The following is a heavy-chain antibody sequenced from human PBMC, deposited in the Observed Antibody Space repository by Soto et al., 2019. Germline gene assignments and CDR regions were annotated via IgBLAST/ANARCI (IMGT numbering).Heavy chain of an antibody. V-gene: IGHV1-3*05. D-gene: IGHD2-21*02. CDR2: INAGNGNT. J-gene: IGHJ4*02. CDR3: ARSIVVVTALDY. Sequence: QVQLVQSGAEEKKPGASVKASCKASGYTFTSYAMHWVRQAPGQRLEWMGWINAGNGNTKYSQKFQGRVTITRDTSASTADMELSSLRSEDTAVYYCARSIVVVTALDYWGQGTLVTVSS. CDR1: GYTFTSYA.